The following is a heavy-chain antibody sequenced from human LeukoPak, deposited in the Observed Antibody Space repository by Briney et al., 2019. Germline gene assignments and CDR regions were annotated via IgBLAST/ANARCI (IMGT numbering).Heavy chain of an antibody. Sequence: SETLSLTCTVSGGSISSSSYYWGWIRQPPGKGLEWIGSIYYSGSTYYNPSLESRVTISVDTSKNQFSLKLSSMTAADTAVYYCASSEKDEVLRFLEWSPGFDYWGQGTLVTVSS. D-gene: IGHD3-3*01. CDR2: IYYSGST. J-gene: IGHJ4*02. CDR3: ASSEKDEVLRFLEWSPGFDY. V-gene: IGHV4-39*07. CDR1: GGSISSSSYY.